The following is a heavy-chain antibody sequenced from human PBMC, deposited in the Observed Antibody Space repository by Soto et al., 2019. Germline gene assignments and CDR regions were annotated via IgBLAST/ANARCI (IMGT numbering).Heavy chain of an antibody. Sequence: ASVKVSWKASGYTFTSTGIRWVRQSPGQGLKWMGWISAYNGNTNYAQKLQGRVTMTTDTSTSTAYMELRSLRSDDTAVYYCARDHPGIAAAGMGDDAFDIWGQGTMVTVSS. J-gene: IGHJ3*02. D-gene: IGHD6-13*01. V-gene: IGHV1-18*01. CDR3: ARDHPGIAAAGMGDDAFDI. CDR1: GYTFTSTG. CDR2: ISAYNGNT.